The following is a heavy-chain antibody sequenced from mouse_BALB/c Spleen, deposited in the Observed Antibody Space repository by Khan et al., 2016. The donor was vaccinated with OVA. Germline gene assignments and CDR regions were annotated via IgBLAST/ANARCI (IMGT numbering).Heavy chain of an antibody. D-gene: IGHD1-1*01. CDR3: ARTPGYYGSNYFDY. V-gene: IGHV5-9-3*01. Sequence: EVELVESGGGLVKPGGSLQLSCAASGFTFSSYAMSWVRQTPEKRLEWVATISSGGTYTYYPDSVKGRFTISRDNAKNTLYQQMSSLRSEDTAMYYCARTPGYYGSNYFDYWGQGTTLTASS. CDR2: ISSGGTYT. CDR1: GFTFSSYA. J-gene: IGHJ2*01.